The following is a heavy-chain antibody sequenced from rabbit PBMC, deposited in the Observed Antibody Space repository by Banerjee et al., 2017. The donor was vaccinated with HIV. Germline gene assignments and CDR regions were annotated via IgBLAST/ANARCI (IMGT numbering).Heavy chain of an antibody. CDR1: GFDFSSYG. J-gene: IGHJ4*01. CDR2: IDPVFGST. CDR3: ATGYSSGWGLEYFNL. Sequence: QEQLVESGGGLVQPGGSLKLSCKASGFDFSSYGVSWVRQAPGKGLEWIGYIDPVFGSTYYASWVNGRFTISSHNAQNTLYLQLNSLTAADTATYFCATGYSSGWGLEYFNLWGPGTLVTVS. V-gene: IGHV1S47*01. D-gene: IGHD4-1*01.